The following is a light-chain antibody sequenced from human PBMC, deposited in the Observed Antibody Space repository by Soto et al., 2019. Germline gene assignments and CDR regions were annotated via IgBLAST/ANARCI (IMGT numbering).Light chain of an antibody. CDR2: EGN. J-gene: IGLJ2*01. Sequence: QSVLTQPASVSGSPGQSITISCTGTSSDVGSYNLVSWYQQHPGKAPKLMIYEGNKRPSGVSNRFSCSKSGNTASLTISGLQVEDEADYYCCSYSGSSTLVFGGGTKLTVL. V-gene: IGLV2-23*01. CDR3: CSYSGSSTLV. CDR1: SSDVGSYNL.